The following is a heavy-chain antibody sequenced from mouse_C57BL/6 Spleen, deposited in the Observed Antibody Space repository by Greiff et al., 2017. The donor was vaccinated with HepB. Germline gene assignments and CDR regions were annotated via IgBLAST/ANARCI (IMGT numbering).Heavy chain of an antibody. J-gene: IGHJ3*01. CDR3: TTPDSWFAY. CDR2: FDPEDGDT. CDR1: GFNIKDYY. V-gene: IGHV14-1*01. Sequence: EVQLQQSGAELVRPGASVKLSCTASGFNIKDYYMHWVKQRPEQGLEWIGRFDPEDGDTEFAPKFQGKATMTADTSSNTAYLQLSSLTSEDTAVYYCTTPDSWFAYWGQGTLVTVSA.